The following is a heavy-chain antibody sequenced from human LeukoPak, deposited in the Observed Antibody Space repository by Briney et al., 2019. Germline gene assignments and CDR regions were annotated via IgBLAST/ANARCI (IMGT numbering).Heavy chain of an antibody. V-gene: IGHV3-33*06. D-gene: IGHD2-2*01. CDR2: IWYDGSNK. CDR3: AKHATEGGSSSTSSWDY. Sequence: PGGSLRLSCAASGFTFSSYGMHWVRQAPGKGLEWVAVIWYDGSNKYYADSVKGRFTISRDNSKNTLFLQMHSLRAEDTAIYYCAKHATEGGSSSTSSWDYWGQGTLVTVSS. CDR1: GFTFSSYG. J-gene: IGHJ4*02.